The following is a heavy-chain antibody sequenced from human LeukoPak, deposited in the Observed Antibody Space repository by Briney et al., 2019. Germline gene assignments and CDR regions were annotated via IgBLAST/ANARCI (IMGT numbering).Heavy chain of an antibody. V-gene: IGHV4-59*01. CDR2: IYYSGST. Sequence: SETLSLTCTVSGGSISSYYWSWIRQPPGKGLEWIGYIYYSGSTNYNPSLKSRVTISVDTSKNQFSLKLSSVTAADTAVYYCASSGDYYDSSGYYYYYYYMDVWGKGTTVTVSS. CDR3: ASSGDYYDSSGYYYYYYYMDV. J-gene: IGHJ6*03. CDR1: GGSISSYY. D-gene: IGHD3-22*01.